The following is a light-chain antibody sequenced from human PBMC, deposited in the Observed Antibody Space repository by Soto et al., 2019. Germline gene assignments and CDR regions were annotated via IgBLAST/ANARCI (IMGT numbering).Light chain of an antibody. V-gene: IGLV2-14*01. Sequence: QSALTQPASVSGSPGQSITISCTGTSSDVGGYNFVSWYQQHPGKATKLMIYEVRNRPSGVSNRFSGTKSSNTASLTIAGLQAEDAAYYYADSDTSISTVVFGGGTKLTVL. CDR3: DSDTSISTVV. CDR2: EVR. J-gene: IGLJ2*01. CDR1: SSDVGGYNF.